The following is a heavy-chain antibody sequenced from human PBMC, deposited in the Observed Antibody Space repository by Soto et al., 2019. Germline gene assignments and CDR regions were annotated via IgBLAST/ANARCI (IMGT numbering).Heavy chain of an antibody. J-gene: IGHJ4*02. CDR2: ITDDATNK. Sequence: GGSLRLSCAASGFTFNDHAMTWVRQAPGEGLEWVATITDDATNKYYADSVKGRFTISRDNSKNTLYLQMNSLRAEDTAVYYCAKDLYGVVTAIHDYWGQGTLVTVSS. CDR1: GFTFNDHA. CDR3: AKDLYGVVTAIHDY. V-gene: IGHV3-30*18. D-gene: IGHD2-21*02.